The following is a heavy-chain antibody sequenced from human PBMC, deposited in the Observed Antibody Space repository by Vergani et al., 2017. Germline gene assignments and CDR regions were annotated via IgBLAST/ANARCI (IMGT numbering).Heavy chain of an antibody. CDR2: ISSSSSTI. V-gene: IGHV3-48*04. CDR1: GFTFSSYS. D-gene: IGHD2-21*02. J-gene: IGHJ6*02. Sequence: EVQLVESGGGLVQPGGSLRLSCAASGFTFSSYSMNWVRQAPGKGLEWVSYISSSSSTIYYADSVKGRFTISRDNAKNSLYLQMNSLRAEDTAVYYCARLSVGDEYYYYGMDVWGQGTTVTVSS. CDR3: ARLSVGDEYYYYGMDV.